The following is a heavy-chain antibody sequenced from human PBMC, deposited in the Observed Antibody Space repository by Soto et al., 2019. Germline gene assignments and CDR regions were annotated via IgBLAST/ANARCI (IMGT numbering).Heavy chain of an antibody. V-gene: IGHV4-61*01. Sequence: QVQLQESGPGLVKPSETLSLTCTVSGGSVSSGSYYWSWIRQPPGKGLEWIGYIYYSGSTNYNPSLKSRVTISVDTSKNQFSLKLSSVTAADTAVYYCARGFFGGYEPYWYFDLWGRGTLVTVSS. CDR3: ARGFFGGYEPYWYFDL. CDR1: GGSVSSGSYY. CDR2: IYYSGST. J-gene: IGHJ2*01. D-gene: IGHD5-12*01.